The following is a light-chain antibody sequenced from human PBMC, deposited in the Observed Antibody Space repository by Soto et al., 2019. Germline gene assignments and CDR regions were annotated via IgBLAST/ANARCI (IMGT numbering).Light chain of an antibody. CDR2: AGS. V-gene: IGKV2-28*01. Sequence: DIVMTQSPLSLPVTPGEPASVSCRSSQSLLHTNGYNYLDWFLQRPGQSPQLPIYAGSTRASGVPDRFRGSGSGTDFTLKISRVEAEDVGVYYCMQTLETPRTFGQGTRLEIK. CDR1: QSLLHTNGYNY. J-gene: IGKJ5*01. CDR3: MQTLETPRT.